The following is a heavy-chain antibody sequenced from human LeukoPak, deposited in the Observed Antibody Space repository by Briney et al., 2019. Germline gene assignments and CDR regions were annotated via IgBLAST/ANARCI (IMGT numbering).Heavy chain of an antibody. V-gene: IGHV4-34*01. CDR1: GGSFSGYY. CDR3: VRGEQLGGWFDP. D-gene: IGHD6-13*01. Sequence: KSSETLSLTCAVYGGSFSGYYWSWIRQPPGKGLEWIGEINHSGSTNYNPSLKSRVTISVDTSKNQFSLKLSSVTAADTAVYYCVRGEQLGGWFDPWGQGTLVTVSS. J-gene: IGHJ5*02. CDR2: INHSGST.